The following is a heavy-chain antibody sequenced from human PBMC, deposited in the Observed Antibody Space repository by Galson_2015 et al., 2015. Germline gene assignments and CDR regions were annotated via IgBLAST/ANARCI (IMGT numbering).Heavy chain of an antibody. D-gene: IGHD3-10*01. CDR3: AAARGLLWFGEWGMDV. J-gene: IGHJ6*02. CDR2: IVVGSGNT. Sequence: SVKVSCKASGFTFTSSAVQWVRQARGQRLEWIGWIVVGSGNTNYAQKFQERVTITRDMSTSTAYMELSSLRSEDTAVYYCAAARGLLWFGEWGMDVWGQGTTVTVSS. V-gene: IGHV1-58*01. CDR1: GFTFTSSA.